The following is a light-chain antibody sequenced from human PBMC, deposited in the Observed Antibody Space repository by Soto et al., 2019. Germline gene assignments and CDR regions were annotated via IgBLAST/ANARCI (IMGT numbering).Light chain of an antibody. V-gene: IGLV1-51*02. CDR3: GTWDSSLSAPVV. CDR1: SSNIGNNY. Sequence: QSVLTQPPSVSAAPGQKVTISCSGSSSNIGNNYVSWYQQLPGTAPKLLIYENNKRPSGIPDRFSGSKSGTSATLDITGLQTGDEADYYCGTWDSSLSAPVVFGGGTKVTVL. CDR2: ENN. J-gene: IGLJ2*01.